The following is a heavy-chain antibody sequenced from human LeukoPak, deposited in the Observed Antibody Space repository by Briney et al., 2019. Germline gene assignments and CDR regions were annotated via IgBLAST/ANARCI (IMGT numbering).Heavy chain of an antibody. CDR2: VYYSGST. V-gene: IGHV4-39*07. Sequence: SETLSLTCTVSGGSITSSSYYWGWIRQPPGKGLEWIGSVYYSGSTYYNPSLKSRVTMSVDTSKNQFSLKLSSVTAADTAVYYCARSCLIVDIVATIRARLGGNAFDIWGQGTMVIVSS. D-gene: IGHD5-12*01. CDR3: ARSCLIVDIVATIRARLGGNAFDI. J-gene: IGHJ3*02. CDR1: GGSITSSSYY.